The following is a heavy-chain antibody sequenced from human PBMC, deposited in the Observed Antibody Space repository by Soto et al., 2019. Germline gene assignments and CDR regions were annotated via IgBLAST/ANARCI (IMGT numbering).Heavy chain of an antibody. D-gene: IGHD2-2*01. CDR3: TRDSLDYCSSTSCPPHMDV. V-gene: IGHV3-49*03. J-gene: IGHJ6*03. CDR2: IRSKAYGGTT. CDR1: GFTFGDYA. Sequence: GGSLRLSCTASGFTFGDYAMSWFSQAPGKGLEWVGFIRSKAYGGTTEYAASVKGRFTISRDDSKSIAYLQMNSLKTEDTAVYYCTRDSLDYCSSTSCPPHMDVWGKGTTVTVSS.